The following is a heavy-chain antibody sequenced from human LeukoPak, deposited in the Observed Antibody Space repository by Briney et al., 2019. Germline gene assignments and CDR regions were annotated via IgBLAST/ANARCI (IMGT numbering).Heavy chain of an antibody. Sequence: ASVTVSCKASGYTFTSYGISWVRHAPGQGLEWMGWISAYNGKTNYAQTLQGRVTMTTDTSTSTAYMKLRSLRSDDTAVYYCALSSNYDILTGYYMINYWGQGTLVTVSS. J-gene: IGHJ4*02. CDR1: GYTFTSYG. CDR3: ALSSNYDILTGYYMINY. D-gene: IGHD3-9*01. V-gene: IGHV1-18*01. CDR2: ISAYNGKT.